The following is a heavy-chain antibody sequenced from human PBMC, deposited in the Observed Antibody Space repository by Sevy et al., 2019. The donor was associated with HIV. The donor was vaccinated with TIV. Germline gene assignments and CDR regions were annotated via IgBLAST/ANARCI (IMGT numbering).Heavy chain of an antibody. CDR1: GYSISSGYY. CDR2: ICHSGST. CDR3: ARDSEILVD. Sequence: SETLSLTCAVSGYSISSGYYWGWIRQPPGKGLEWIGSICHSGSTYYYPSLKSRVTISVDTSKNQFSLKLSSLTAADTAVYYCARDSEILVDWGQGTLVTVSS. D-gene: IGHD3-22*01. V-gene: IGHV4-38-2*02. J-gene: IGHJ4*02.